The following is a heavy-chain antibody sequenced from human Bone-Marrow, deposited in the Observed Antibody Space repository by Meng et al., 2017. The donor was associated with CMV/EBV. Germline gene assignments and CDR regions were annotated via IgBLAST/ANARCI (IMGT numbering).Heavy chain of an antibody. J-gene: IGHJ4*02. CDR2: IRYDGSNN. D-gene: IGHD4-17*01. V-gene: IGHV3-30*02. Sequence: GESLKISCAASGFTFSSYWMSWVRQAPGKGLEWVAFIRYDGSNNYYVDSVKGRFTISRDSSKNTLYLQMNSLRAEDTAVYYCAKSYGDYVDYFDYWGQGTLVTVSS. CDR1: GFTFSSYW. CDR3: AKSYGDYVDYFDY.